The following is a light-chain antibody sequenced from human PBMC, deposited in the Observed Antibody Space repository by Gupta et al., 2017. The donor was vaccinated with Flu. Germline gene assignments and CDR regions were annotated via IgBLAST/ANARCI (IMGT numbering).Light chain of an antibody. CDR3: QQYNNWPSIT. V-gene: IGKV3-15*01. CDR1: QSVSSN. CDR2: GAS. Sequence: EIAMTQSPATLSVSPGERATLSCRASQSVSSNLAWYQQKPGQAPRLLIYGASTRATGIPARFSGSGSGTEFTLTISSLQSEDFAVYYCQQYNNWPSITFVQGTRLEIK. J-gene: IGKJ5*01.